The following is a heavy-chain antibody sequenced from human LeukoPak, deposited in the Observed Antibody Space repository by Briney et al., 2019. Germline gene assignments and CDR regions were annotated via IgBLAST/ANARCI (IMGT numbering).Heavy chain of an antibody. Sequence: PGGSLRLSCAASGFTFSNAWMSWVRQAPGKGLEWVGRIKSKTDGGTTDYAAPVKGRFTISRDDSKNTLYLQMNSLKTEDTAVYYCTLTDYDFWSGRNSWFDPWGQGTLATVSS. D-gene: IGHD3-3*01. CDR3: TLTDYDFWSGRNSWFDP. CDR2: IKSKTDGGTT. V-gene: IGHV3-15*01. CDR1: GFTFSNAW. J-gene: IGHJ5*02.